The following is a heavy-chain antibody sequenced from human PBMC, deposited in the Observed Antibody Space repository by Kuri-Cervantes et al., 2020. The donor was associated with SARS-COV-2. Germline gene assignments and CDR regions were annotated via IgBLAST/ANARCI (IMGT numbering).Heavy chain of an antibody. CDR2: ISSNGETT. V-gene: IGHV3-64D*06. Sequence: GGSLRLSCSASGFTFNAYSMHWVRQAPGMGLEYVSAISSNGETTYYADSVKGRFIISRDNSKSTLFLQMSGLRAEDTAVYFCVTRGGSEAFDVWGQGTMVTVSS. D-gene: IGHD1-1*01. CDR1: GFTFNAYS. J-gene: IGHJ3*01. CDR3: VTRGGSEAFDV.